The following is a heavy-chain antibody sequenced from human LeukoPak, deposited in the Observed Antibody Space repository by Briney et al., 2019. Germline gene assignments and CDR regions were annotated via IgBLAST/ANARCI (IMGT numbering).Heavy chain of an antibody. J-gene: IGHJ4*02. CDR3: ARRYYSSPRSFDY. D-gene: IGHD3-9*01. V-gene: IGHV4-38-2*01. CDR1: GYSISSGYY. CDR2: IYHSGST. Sequence: SETLSLTCAGSGYSISSGYYWGWIRQPPGRGLEWIGTIYHSGSTYYNPSLKSRVTISVDTSKNQFSLKLSSVTAADTAVYYCARRYYSSPRSFDYWGQGTLVTVSS.